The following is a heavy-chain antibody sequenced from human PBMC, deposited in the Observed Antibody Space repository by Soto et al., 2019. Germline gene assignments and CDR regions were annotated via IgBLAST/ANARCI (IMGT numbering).Heavy chain of an antibody. CDR2: INPSGGST. CDR3: ARDCSSTSCYERYYYYYMDV. J-gene: IGHJ6*03. V-gene: IGHV1-46*01. D-gene: IGHD2-2*01. CDR1: GYTFTSYY. Sequence: ASVKVSCKASGYTFTSYYMHRVRQAPGQGLEWMGIINPSGGSTSYAQKFQGRVTMTRDTSTSTAYMELSSLRSEDTAVYYCARDCSSTSCYERYYYYYMDVWGKGTTVTVSS.